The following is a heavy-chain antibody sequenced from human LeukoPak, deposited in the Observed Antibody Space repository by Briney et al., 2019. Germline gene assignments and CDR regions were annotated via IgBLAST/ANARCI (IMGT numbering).Heavy chain of an antibody. CDR3: ARDGAYSGSYRAAFDI. CDR1: GFTFSSYA. Sequence: GGSLRLSCAASGFTFSSYAMSWVRQAPGKGLEWVSSISSSSSYIYYADSVKGRFTISRDNAKNSLYLQMNSLRAEDTAVYYCARDGAYSGSYRAAFDIWGQGTMVTVSS. J-gene: IGHJ3*02. V-gene: IGHV3-21*01. CDR2: ISSSSSYI. D-gene: IGHD1-26*01.